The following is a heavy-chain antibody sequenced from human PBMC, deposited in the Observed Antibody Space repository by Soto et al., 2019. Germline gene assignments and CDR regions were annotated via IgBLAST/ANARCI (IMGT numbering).Heavy chain of an antibody. CDR3: ASVSHHYDGNGLDY. V-gene: IGHV5-10-1*01. CDR1: GYSFTTYW. Sequence: GESLKISCKTSGYSFTTYWLSWVRQMPGKGLEWMGKIDPSDSFTNYNPSFQGHVRISVDKSINTAYLQWTSLKASDTAIYFCASVSHHYDGNGLDYWGQGTQVTVSS. CDR2: IDPSDSFT. D-gene: IGHD3-22*01. J-gene: IGHJ4*02.